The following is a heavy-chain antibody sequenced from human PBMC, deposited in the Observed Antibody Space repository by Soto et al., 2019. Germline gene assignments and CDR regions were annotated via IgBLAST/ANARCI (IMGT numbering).Heavy chain of an antibody. CDR2: ISSSSSYI. CDR3: ASLSSSSENYYGMDV. D-gene: IGHD6-6*01. V-gene: IGHV3-21*01. Sequence: GGSLRLSCAASGFTFSSYSMNWVRQAPGKGLEWVSSISSSSSYIYYADSVKGRFTISRDNAKNSLYLQMNSLRAEDTAVYYCASLSSSSENYYGMDVWGQGTTVTVSS. CDR1: GFTFSSYS. J-gene: IGHJ6*02.